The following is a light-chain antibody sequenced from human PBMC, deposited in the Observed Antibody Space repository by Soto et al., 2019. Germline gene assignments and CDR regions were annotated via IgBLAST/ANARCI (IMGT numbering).Light chain of an antibody. CDR2: DAS. CDR3: QQYHNWPPIT. CDR1: QSVSSN. Sequence: EIVMTQSPATLSVSPGERATLSCRASQSVSSNLAWYQQKPGQAPRLLSYDASTRATGIPARFSGSGAGTEFTLTISSLQSEDFAVYHCQQYHNWPPITFGQGTRLEIK. J-gene: IGKJ5*01. V-gene: IGKV3-15*01.